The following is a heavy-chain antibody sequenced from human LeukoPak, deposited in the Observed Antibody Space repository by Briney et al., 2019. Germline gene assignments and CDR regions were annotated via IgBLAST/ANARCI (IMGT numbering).Heavy chain of an antibody. J-gene: IGHJ3*02. V-gene: IGHV3-74*01. CDR1: GFTVISYW. Sequence: PGGSLRLSCAASGFTVISYWMCWVRQAPGKGLVWVSRINSDGSNTYYVDSVKGRFTISRDNSKNTLYLQMNSLRAEDTAVYYCAKFQLQLLWDAFDIWGQGTMVTVSS. CDR3: AKFQLQLLWDAFDI. CDR2: INSDGSNT. D-gene: IGHD2-2*01.